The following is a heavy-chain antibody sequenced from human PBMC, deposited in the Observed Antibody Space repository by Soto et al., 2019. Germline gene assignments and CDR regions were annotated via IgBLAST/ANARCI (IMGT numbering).Heavy chain of an antibody. CDR1: GFTFKNYA. D-gene: IGHD3-9*01. CDR2: ISGNGGST. V-gene: IGHV3-23*01. Sequence: GGSLRLSCETSGFTFKNYAMSWVRQAPGKGLECVSPISGNGGSTYYADSVKGRFTISRDNSKNTLYLQMNDLRAEDTAVYYCAQLRYLDWGPMDVWGKGTTVTVSS. CDR3: AQLRYLDWGPMDV. J-gene: IGHJ6*03.